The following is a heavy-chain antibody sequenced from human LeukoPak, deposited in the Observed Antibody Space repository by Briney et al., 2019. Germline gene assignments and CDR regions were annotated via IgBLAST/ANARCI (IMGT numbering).Heavy chain of an antibody. J-gene: IGHJ5*02. CDR2: IMPLFGTA. CDR3: ARDVHGDYGSGWFDP. D-gene: IGHD4-17*01. V-gene: IGHV1-69*05. Sequence: SSVKVSCKASGGTFSSYAISWVRQAPGQGLEWLGGIMPLFGTAGYAQKFQGRVTITKDESTRTVYLELTSLTSDDTAAYYCARDVHGDYGSGWFDPWGQGTLVSVSS. CDR1: GGTFSSYA.